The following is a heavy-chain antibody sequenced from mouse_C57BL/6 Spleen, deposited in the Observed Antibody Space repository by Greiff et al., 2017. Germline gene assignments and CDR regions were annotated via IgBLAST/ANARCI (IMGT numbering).Heavy chain of an antibody. D-gene: IGHD2-2*01. V-gene: IGHV5-15*01. J-gene: IGHJ4*01. Sequence: EVKLVESGGGLVQPGGSLKLSCAASGFTFSDYGMAWVRQAPRKGPEWVAFISNLAYSIYYADTVTGRFTISRENAKNTLYLERSSLRSEDTAMYYCARRGVTTVYYAMDYWGQGTSVTVSS. CDR3: ARRGVTTVYYAMDY. CDR2: ISNLAYSI. CDR1: GFTFSDYG.